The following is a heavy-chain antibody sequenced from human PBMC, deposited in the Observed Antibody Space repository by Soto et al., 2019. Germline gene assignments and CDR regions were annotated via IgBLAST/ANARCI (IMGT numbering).Heavy chain of an antibody. D-gene: IGHD4-17*01. CDR3: VSAYGDYANYYYYMDV. Sequence: PGGSLRLSCAASGFTFSSYAMSWVRQAPGKGLEWVSAISGSGGSTYYADSVKGRFTISRDNSKNTLYLQMNSLRAEDTAVYYCVSAYGDYANYYYYMDVWGKGTTVTSP. CDR2: ISGSGGST. J-gene: IGHJ6*03. V-gene: IGHV3-23*01. CDR1: GFTFSSYA.